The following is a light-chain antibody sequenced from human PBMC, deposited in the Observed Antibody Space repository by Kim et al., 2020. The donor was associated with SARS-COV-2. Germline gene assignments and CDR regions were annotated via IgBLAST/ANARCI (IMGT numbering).Light chain of an antibody. CDR1: QSFSSY. CDR3: QQRSNWPPLT. V-gene: IGKV3-11*01. CDR2: DAS. J-gene: IGKJ4*01. Sequence: FPGKRAPLSCRASQSFSSYLACYQQKPGQAPRLLIYDASNRATGIPARFSGSGSGTDFTPTISSLEPEDFAVYYCQQRSNWPPLTFGGGTKVDIK.